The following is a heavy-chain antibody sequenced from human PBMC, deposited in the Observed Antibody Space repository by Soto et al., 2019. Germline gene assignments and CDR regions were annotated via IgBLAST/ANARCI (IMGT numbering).Heavy chain of an antibody. Sequence: SVKVYCKASGFTFTSSAVQWVRQARGQRLEWIGWIVVGSGNTNYAQKFQERVTITRDMSTSTAYMELSSLRSEDTAVYYCAATIQLWTRPFDYWGQGTLVTVSS. CDR2: IVVGSGNT. CDR3: AATIQLWTRPFDY. D-gene: IGHD5-18*01. J-gene: IGHJ4*02. V-gene: IGHV1-58*01. CDR1: GFTFTSSA.